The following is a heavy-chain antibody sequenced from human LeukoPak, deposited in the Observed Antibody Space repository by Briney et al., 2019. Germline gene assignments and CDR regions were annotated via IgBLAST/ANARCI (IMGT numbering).Heavy chain of an antibody. CDR3: AKDKGGGYGNDGFDI. CDR2: ITYHGSNK. D-gene: IGHD3-16*01. CDR1: GFTFSSSA. V-gene: IGHV3-30-3*01. Sequence: GGSLILSCAASGFTFSSSAMHWVRQAPGKGLEWVAVITYHGSNKYYADSVKGRFTISRDNSKNTLYLQMNSLRAEDTAVYYCAKDKGGGYGNDGFDIWGRGTMVTVSS. J-gene: IGHJ3*02.